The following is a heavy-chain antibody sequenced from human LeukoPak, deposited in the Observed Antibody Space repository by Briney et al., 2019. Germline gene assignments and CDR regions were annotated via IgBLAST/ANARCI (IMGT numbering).Heavy chain of an antibody. Sequence: PGGSLRLSCAASGFTFSSYSMNWVRQAPGKGLEWVSYISSSSSTIYYADSVKGRFTISRDNSKNTLYLQMNSLRAEDTAVYYCARGSGWTMVRGDQFGDAFDIWGQGTMVTVSS. J-gene: IGHJ3*02. V-gene: IGHV3-48*01. D-gene: IGHD3-10*01. CDR2: ISSSSSTI. CDR1: GFTFSSYS. CDR3: ARGSGWTMVRGDQFGDAFDI.